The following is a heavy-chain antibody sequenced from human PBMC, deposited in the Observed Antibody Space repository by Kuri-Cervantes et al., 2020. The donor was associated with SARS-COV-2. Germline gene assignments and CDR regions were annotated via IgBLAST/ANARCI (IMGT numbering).Heavy chain of an antibody. CDR2: IRYDGSNK. Sequence: GESLKISCTASGFIFSDYYMTGIRQAPGKGLEWVAFIRYDGSNKYYADSVKGRFTISRDNSKNTLYLQMNSLRAEDTVVYYCATSLILYFDYWGQGTLVTVSS. D-gene: IGHD2-8*01. V-gene: IGHV3-30*02. J-gene: IGHJ4*02. CDR1: GFIFSDYY. CDR3: ATSLILYFDY.